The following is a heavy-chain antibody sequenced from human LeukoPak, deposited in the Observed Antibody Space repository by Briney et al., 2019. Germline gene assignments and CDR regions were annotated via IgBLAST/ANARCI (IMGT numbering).Heavy chain of an antibody. V-gene: IGHV4-31*11. Sequence: SETLSLTCAVSGGSINSETYYWAWIRQNPGKDLEWIGYIYRTGITYPNPSLKSRVSMSIDTSKNQFSLKLSSVTAADTDVYYCARDPLISESYYYGMDVWGQGTTVTVSS. J-gene: IGHJ6*02. CDR3: ARDPLISESYYYGMDV. CDR2: IYRTGIT. CDR1: GGSINSETYY.